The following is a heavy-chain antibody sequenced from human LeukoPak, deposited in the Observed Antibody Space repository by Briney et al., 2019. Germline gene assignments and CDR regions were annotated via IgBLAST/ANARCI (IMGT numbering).Heavy chain of an antibody. D-gene: IGHD6-19*01. J-gene: IGHJ4*02. Sequence: GGSLRLSCAASGFTFSSYSMNWVRQAPGKGLEWVSAISGSGGSTYYADSVKGRFTISRDNSKNTLYLQMNSLRAEDTAVYYCAKRWYSSGWSDYWGQGTLVTVSS. CDR3: AKRWYSSGWSDY. CDR2: ISGSGGST. CDR1: GFTFSSYS. V-gene: IGHV3-23*01.